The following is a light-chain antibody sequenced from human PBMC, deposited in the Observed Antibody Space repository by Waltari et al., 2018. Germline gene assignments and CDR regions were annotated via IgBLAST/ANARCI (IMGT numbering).Light chain of an antibody. V-gene: IGKV3-15*01. Sequence: EIVMTQSPATLSVSPGERATLPCRASQSVSSNLAWYQPKPGQAPRLLLYGASTRATGIQARFKCSGYGTEFTLTLSSLQSEDFAVYYCQQYNNWPLTFGQGTKVEIK. CDR2: GAS. CDR1: QSVSSN. J-gene: IGKJ1*01. CDR3: QQYNNWPLT.